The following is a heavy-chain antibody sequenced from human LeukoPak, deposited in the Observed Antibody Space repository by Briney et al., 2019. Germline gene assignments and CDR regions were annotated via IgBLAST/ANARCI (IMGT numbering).Heavy chain of an antibody. CDR1: GFTFSSYW. CDR2: IKQDGSEK. D-gene: IGHD6-13*01. CDR3: ARGSSSWFIDQ. J-gene: IGHJ4*02. V-gene: IGHV3-7*04. Sequence: PGGSLRLSCAASGFTFSSYWMSWVRQAPGKGLEWVANIKQDGSEKYYVDSVEGRFTISRDNAKNSLYLQMNSLRAEDTALYYCARGSSSWFIDQWGQGALVTVSS.